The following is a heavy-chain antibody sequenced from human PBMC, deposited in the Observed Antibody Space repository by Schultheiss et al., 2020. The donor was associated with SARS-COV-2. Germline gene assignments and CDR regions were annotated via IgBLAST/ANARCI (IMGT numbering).Heavy chain of an antibody. Sequence: GGSLRLSCAASGFTFSSYAMRWVRQAPGKGLEWVANIKQDGSEKYYVDSVKGRFTISRDNAKNSLYLQMNSLRAEDTAVYYCARGDSSYDYWGQGTLVTVSS. J-gene: IGHJ4*02. CDR2: IKQDGSEK. CDR1: GFTFSSYA. CDR3: ARGDSSYDY. D-gene: IGHD6-6*01. V-gene: IGHV3-7*01.